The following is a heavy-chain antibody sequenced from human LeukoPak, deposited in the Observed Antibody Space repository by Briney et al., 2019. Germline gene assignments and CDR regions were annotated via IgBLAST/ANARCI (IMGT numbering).Heavy chain of an antibody. Sequence: SETLSLTCAVYGGSFSGYYWSWIRQPPGKGLEWIGEINHSGSTNYNPSLKSRVTISVDTSKNQFSLKLSSVTAADTAVYYCARHQSGSPFYYYGMNVWGQGTTVVVSS. D-gene: IGHD3-10*01. J-gene: IGHJ6*02. V-gene: IGHV4-34*01. CDR3: ARHQSGSPFYYYGMNV. CDR2: INHSGST. CDR1: GGSFSGYY.